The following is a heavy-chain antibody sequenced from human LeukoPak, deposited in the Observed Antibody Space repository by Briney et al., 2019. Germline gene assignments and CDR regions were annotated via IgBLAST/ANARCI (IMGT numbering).Heavy chain of an antibody. CDR1: GGSISSYY. CDR2: IYTSGST. Sequence: SETLSLTCTVSGGSISSYYWSWIRQPAGKGLEWIGRIYTSGSTNYNPSLKSRVTISVDTSKNQFSLKLSSVTAADTAVYYCARDRGGRYYDILTGYPSYYYYMDVWGKGTTVTISS. V-gene: IGHV4-4*07. D-gene: IGHD3-9*01. CDR3: ARDRGGRYYDILTGYPSYYYYMDV. J-gene: IGHJ6*03.